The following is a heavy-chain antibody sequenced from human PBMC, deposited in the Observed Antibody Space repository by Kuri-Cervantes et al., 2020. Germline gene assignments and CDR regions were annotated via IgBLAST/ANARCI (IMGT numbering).Heavy chain of an antibody. CDR2: IYYSGNA. D-gene: IGHD5-24*01. CDR1: DGSISSYY. Sequence: GSLRLSCTVSDGSISSYYWSWIRQPPGKGLELIGYIYYSGNANYNPSLKSRVTMSVDTSKNQFSLRLSSVTAADTAVYYCASTYGGWPPADYWGQGTLVTVSS. V-gene: IGHV4-59*12. CDR3: ASTYGGWPPADY. J-gene: IGHJ4*02.